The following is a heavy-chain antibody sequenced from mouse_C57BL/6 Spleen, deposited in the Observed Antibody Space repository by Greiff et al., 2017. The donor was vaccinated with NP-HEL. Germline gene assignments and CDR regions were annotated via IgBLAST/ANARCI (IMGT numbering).Heavy chain of an antibody. Sequence: VMLVESGAELVKPGASVKISCKASGYAFSSYWMNWVKQRPGKGLEWIGQIYPGDGDTNYNGKFKGKATLTADKSSSTAYMQLSSLTSEDSAVYFCARSTAQATGFAYWGKGTLVTVSA. V-gene: IGHV1-80*01. CDR3: ARSTAQATGFAY. J-gene: IGHJ3*01. CDR1: GYAFSSYW. D-gene: IGHD3-2*02. CDR2: IYPGDGDT.